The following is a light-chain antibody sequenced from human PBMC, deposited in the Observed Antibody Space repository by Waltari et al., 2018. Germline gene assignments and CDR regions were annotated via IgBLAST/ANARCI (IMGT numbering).Light chain of an antibody. V-gene: IGKV1-5*03. J-gene: IGKJ2*01. CDR3: QQYKTYSYT. CDR1: QSISSW. CDR2: KAS. Sequence: DIPMTQSPSTLSASVGDRVTITCRASQSISSWLTWYQQKPGKAPKALIYKASSLESGVPSRFSGGGSGTEFTLTISSLQPDDFATYYCQQYKTYSYTFGQGTKLEIK.